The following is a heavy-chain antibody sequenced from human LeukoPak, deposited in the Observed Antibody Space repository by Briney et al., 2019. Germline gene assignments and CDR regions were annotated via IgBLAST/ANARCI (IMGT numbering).Heavy chain of an antibody. D-gene: IGHD5-18*01. V-gene: IGHV4-39*07. CDR1: GGSISSSSYY. CDR3: ARAEGLVDTGEKDNWFDP. J-gene: IGHJ5*02. Sequence: SETLSLTCTVSGGSISSSSYYWGWIRQPPGKGLEWIGSIYYSGSTYYNPSLKSRVTISVDTSKNQFSLKLSSVTAADTAVYYCARAEGLVDTGEKDNWFDPWGQGTLVTVSS. CDR2: IYYSGST.